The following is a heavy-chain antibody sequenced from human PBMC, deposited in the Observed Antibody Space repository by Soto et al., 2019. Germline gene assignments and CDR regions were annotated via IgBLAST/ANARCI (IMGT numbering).Heavy chain of an antibody. V-gene: IGHV1-18*01. CDR2: ISAHNGNT. CDR3: ARVRYGDY. J-gene: IGHJ4*02. CDR1: GYAFTTYG. Sequence: QVHLVQSGAEVKKPGASVKVSCQGSGYAFTTYGITWVRQAPGQGLEWMGWISAHNGNTNYAQKLQGRVTVTRDTSTRTAYMELRSLRYDDTGVYYCARVRYGDYWGQGALVTVSS. D-gene: IGHD1-1*01.